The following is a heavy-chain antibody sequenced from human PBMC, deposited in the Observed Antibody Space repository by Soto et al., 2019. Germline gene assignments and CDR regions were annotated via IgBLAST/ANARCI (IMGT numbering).Heavy chain of an antibody. CDR1: GYTFTSYC. Sequence: GASVKVSCKASGYTFTSYCISWVRQAPGQGLEWMGWISAYNGNTNYAQKLQGRVTMTTDTSTSTAYMELRSLRSDDTAVYYCARPMWIQLLTHKSTYYYMDVWGKGTTVTVSS. CDR3: ARPMWIQLLTHKSTYYYMDV. V-gene: IGHV1-18*01. J-gene: IGHJ6*03. CDR2: ISAYNGNT. D-gene: IGHD2-2*01.